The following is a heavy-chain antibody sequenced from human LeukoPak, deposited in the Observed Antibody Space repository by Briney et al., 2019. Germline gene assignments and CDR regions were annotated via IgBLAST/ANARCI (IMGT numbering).Heavy chain of an antibody. CDR2: IYHSGST. Sequence: SGTLSLTCADSGGSISSSNWWSWVRQPPGKGLEWIGEIYHSGSTNYNPSLKSRVTISVDKSKNQFSLKLSSVTAADTAVYYCARSETAPFYYYYGMDVWGQGTTVTVSS. V-gene: IGHV4-4*02. D-gene: IGHD2-21*02. CDR1: GGSISSSNW. CDR3: ARSETAPFYYYYGMDV. J-gene: IGHJ6*02.